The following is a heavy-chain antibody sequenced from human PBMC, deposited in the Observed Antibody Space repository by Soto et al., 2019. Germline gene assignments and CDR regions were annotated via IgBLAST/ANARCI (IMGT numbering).Heavy chain of an antibody. Sequence: SETLSLTCTFSGASISSYFWTWIRQPAGKGLDWIGRISTSGTTNYNPSLKSRVTMSVDTSKNHFSLDLSSVTAADTAVYYCAREAGPDRWFDPWGQGTLVTVSS. D-gene: IGHD6-19*01. J-gene: IGHJ5*02. CDR3: AREAGPDRWFDP. CDR1: GASISSYF. V-gene: IGHV4-4*07. CDR2: ISTSGTT.